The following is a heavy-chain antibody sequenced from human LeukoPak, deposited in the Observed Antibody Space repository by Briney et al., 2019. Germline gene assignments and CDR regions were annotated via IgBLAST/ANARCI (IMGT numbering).Heavy chain of an antibody. CDR3: ARGTGSYYSLGY. CDR2: INSDGSST. CDR1: GFTFSSYW. D-gene: IGHD1-26*01. V-gene: IGHV3-74*01. Sequence: GGSLRLSCAASGFTFSSYWMHWVRQAPGKGLVWVSHINSDGSSTSYADSVKGRFTISRDNAKNTLYLQMDSLRAEDTAMYYCARGTGSYYSLGYWGQGTLVIVSS. J-gene: IGHJ4*02.